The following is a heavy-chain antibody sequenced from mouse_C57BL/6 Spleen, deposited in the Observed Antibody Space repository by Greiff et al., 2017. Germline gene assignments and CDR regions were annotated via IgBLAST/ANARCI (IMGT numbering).Heavy chain of an antibody. CDR1: GYTFTSYW. CDR2: IYPGSGST. J-gene: IGHJ2*01. CDR3: ARDPYGSSYFDY. D-gene: IGHD1-1*01. Sequence: VQLQQPGAELVKPGASVKMSCKASGYTFTSYWITWVKQRPGQGLEWIGDIYPGSGSTNYNEKFKSKATLTVDTSSSTAYMQLSSLTSEDSAVYYCARDPYGSSYFDYWGQGTTLTVSS. V-gene: IGHV1-55*01.